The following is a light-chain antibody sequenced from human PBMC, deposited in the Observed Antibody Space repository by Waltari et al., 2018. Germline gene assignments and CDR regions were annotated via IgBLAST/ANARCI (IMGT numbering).Light chain of an antibody. J-gene: IGLJ2*01. V-gene: IGLV3-19*01. CDR1: SLRTSY. Sequence: SSGLTQDPAVSVALGQTIRIPCRGDSLRTSYASWYQAKTGQAPVLVMFGKEKRPSGVPDRISGESSETTSSLIITGAQAEDEADYYCSSRNGRASQVVFAGGTKVTVL. CDR3: SSRNGRASQVV. CDR2: GKE.